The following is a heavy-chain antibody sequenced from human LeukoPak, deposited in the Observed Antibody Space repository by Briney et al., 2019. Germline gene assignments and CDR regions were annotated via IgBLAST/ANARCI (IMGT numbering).Heavy chain of an antibody. CDR3: ASNDFWSGYYEDYYGMDV. CDR1: GYTFTSYD. D-gene: IGHD3-3*01. J-gene: IGHJ6*02. CDR2: MNPNSGNT. Sequence: ASVKVSCKASGYTFTSYDINWVRQAPGQGLEWMGWMNPNSGNTGYAQKFQGRVTMTRNTSISTAYMELSSLRSEDTAVYYCASNDFWSGYYEDYYGMDVWGQGTTVTVSS. V-gene: IGHV1-8*01.